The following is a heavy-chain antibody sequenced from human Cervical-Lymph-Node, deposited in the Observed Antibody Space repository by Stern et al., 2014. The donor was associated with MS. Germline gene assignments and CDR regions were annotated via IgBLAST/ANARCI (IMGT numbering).Heavy chain of an antibody. Sequence: EVQLVESGAEVKKPGESLKISCKTSGYSFSNFWIGWVRQKPGKGLEWMGIIYPEDSDTTYSPSFQGHVTISADESISTAYLQWRSLKASDTAMYYCVRRRDGDSYDTFDIWGQGTMLIVSS. J-gene: IGHJ3*02. CDR2: IYPEDSDT. V-gene: IGHV5-51*01. CDR1: GYSFSNFW. CDR3: VRRRDGDSYDTFDI. D-gene: IGHD2-21*01.